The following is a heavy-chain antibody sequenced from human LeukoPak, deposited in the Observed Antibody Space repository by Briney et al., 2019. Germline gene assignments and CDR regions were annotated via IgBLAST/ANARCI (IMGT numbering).Heavy chain of an antibody. V-gene: IGHV1-2*06. J-gene: IGHJ5*02. CDR2: INPDSGGT. D-gene: IGHD3-10*01. CDR3: AREIWGERRLDP. Sequence: VASGKVSCKTSGYIFTDYYIHWLRQVPGQGIEWLGRINPDSGGTTYAQNFQDRVTMTRDTSISTAYIDLSRLRSDDTAVYYCAREIWGERRLDPWGQGTLVIVSS. CDR1: GYIFTDYY.